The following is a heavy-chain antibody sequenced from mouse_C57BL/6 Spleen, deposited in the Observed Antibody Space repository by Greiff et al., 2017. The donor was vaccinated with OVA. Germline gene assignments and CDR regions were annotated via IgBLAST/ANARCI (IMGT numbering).Heavy chain of an antibody. CDR3: AREGLGRRYFDY. Sequence: QVQLQQPGAELVRPGSSVKLSCKASGYTFTSYWMHWVQQRPIQGLEWIGNIDPSDSDTHYNQQFKDKATLTVDKSSSTAYMQLSSLTSEDSAVDYCAREGLGRRYFDYWGQGTTLTVSS. D-gene: IGHD4-1*01. CDR2: IDPSDSDT. V-gene: IGHV1-52*01. J-gene: IGHJ2*01. CDR1: GYTFTSYW.